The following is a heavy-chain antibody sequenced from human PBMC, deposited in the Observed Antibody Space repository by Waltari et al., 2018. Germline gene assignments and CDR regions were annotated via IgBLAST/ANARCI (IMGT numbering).Heavy chain of an antibody. CDR2: TYYRSKGRN. Sequence: QVQLQQSGPGLVKPSQTLSLTCAVSGDSLFTTSVAWNWIRQSPSRGLEWLGRTYYRSKGRNDYALSVKGRITVNPDTSKNHFSLQLDSVTPDDTAVYYCARGKFTAFDIWGQGTMVTVSS. J-gene: IGHJ3*02. CDR3: ARGKFTAFDI. CDR1: GDSLFTTSVA. V-gene: IGHV6-1*01.